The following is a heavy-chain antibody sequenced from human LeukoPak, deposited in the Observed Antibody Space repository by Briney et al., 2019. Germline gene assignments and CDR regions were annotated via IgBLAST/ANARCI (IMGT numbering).Heavy chain of an antibody. CDR2: IYSSGTI. D-gene: IGHD5-12*01. Sequence: SQTLSLTCSVSGGSVNTNYYFWNWIRQPAGKELEWIGRIYSSGTIHYNPSLNSRVTMSLDTSKNQFSLKLYSATAADTAVYYCAAYREPYDQLPHGLNIWGQGTMVTVSS. J-gene: IGHJ3*02. V-gene: IGHV4-61*02. CDR1: GGSVNTNYYF. CDR3: AAYREPYDQLPHGLNI.